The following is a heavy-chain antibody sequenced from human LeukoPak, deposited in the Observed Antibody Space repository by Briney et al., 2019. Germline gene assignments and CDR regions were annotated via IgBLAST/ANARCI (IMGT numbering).Heavy chain of an antibody. CDR2: ISSSSSYI. Sequence: PGGSLRPSCAASGFTFSSYSMNWVRQAPGKGLEWVSSISSSSSYIYYADSVKGRFTISRDNAKNSLYLQMNSLRAEDTAVYYCARDRGRVAGLFDYWGQGTLVTVSS. J-gene: IGHJ4*02. D-gene: IGHD6-19*01. CDR1: GFTFSSYS. V-gene: IGHV3-21*01. CDR3: ARDRGRVAGLFDY.